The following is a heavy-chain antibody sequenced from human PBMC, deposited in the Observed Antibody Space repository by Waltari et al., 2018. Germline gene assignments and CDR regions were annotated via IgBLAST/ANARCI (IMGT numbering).Heavy chain of an antibody. CDR3: ARASRNYGDAFDI. J-gene: IGHJ3*02. CDR1: GFTFSSYS. V-gene: IGHV3-21*01. Sequence: EVQLVESGGGLVKPGGSLRLSCAASGFTFSSYSMNWVRQAPGKGLEWVSSISSSSSYIYYADSVKGRFTISRDNAKNSLYLQMNSLRAEDTAVYYCARASRNYGDAFDIWGQGTMVTVSS. D-gene: IGHD1-7*01. CDR2: ISSSSSYI.